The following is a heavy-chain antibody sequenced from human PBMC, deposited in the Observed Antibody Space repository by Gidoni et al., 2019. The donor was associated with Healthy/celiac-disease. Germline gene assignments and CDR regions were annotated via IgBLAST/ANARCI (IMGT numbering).Heavy chain of an antibody. CDR3: ARGQVGAVADFDY. CDR1: GVSFSGYY. CDR2: INHSGST. Sequence: QVQLQQWGAGLLTPSETLSLTCAVYGVSFSGYYWSWIRQPPGKGLEWIGEINHSGSTNYNPSLKSRVTISVDTSKNQFSLKLSSVTAADTAVYYCARGQVGAVADFDYWGQGTLVTVSS. D-gene: IGHD6-19*01. J-gene: IGHJ4*02. V-gene: IGHV4-34*01.